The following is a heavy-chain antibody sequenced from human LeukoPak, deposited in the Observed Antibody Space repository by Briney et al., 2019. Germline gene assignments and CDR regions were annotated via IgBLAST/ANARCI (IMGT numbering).Heavy chain of an antibody. V-gene: IGHV6-1*01. D-gene: IGHD2-15*01. CDR1: GDSVSSNSTA. CDR3: ARGDCSGGICYSDSAFDI. Sequence: SQTLSLTCAISGDSVSSNSTARNWIRQSPSRGLEWLGRTYYRSKWYNDYAVSVKSRITINPDTSKNQFSLQLNSVTPEDTAVYYCARGDCSGGICYSDSAFDIWGQGTMVTVSS. J-gene: IGHJ3*02. CDR2: TYYRSKWYN.